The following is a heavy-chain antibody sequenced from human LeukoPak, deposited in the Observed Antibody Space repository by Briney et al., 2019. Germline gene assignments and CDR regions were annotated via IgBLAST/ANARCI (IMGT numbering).Heavy chain of an antibody. V-gene: IGHV1-18*01. Sequence: ASVKVSCKASGYTFTRYGISWVRQAPGEGLEWMGWISAENGDTKYVQKFQGRVTMTTDTSTSTAYMDLRTLRSDDTAVYYCARDEGRGSGSYFPNYFDYWGQGTLVTVSS. CDR3: ARDEGRGSGSYFPNYFDY. CDR1: GYTFTRYG. J-gene: IGHJ4*02. D-gene: IGHD3-10*01. CDR2: ISAENGDT.